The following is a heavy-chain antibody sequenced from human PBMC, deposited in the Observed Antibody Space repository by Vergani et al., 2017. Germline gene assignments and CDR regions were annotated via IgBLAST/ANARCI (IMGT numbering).Heavy chain of an antibody. CDR1: GGSISSYY. CDR3: AREGSVVVPAATRGGYYGMDV. D-gene: IGHD2-2*01. Sequence: QVQLQESGPGLVKPSETLSLTCTVSGGSISSYYWSWIRQPAGKGLEWIGRIYTSGSTNYNPSLKSRVTMSVDTSKNQFSLKLSSVTAADTAVYYCAREGSVVVPAATRGGYYGMDVWGQGTTVTVSS. CDR2: IYTSGST. V-gene: IGHV4-4*07. J-gene: IGHJ6*02.